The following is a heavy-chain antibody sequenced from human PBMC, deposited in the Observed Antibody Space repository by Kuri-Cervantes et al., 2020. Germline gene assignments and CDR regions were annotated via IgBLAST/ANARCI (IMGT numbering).Heavy chain of an antibody. CDR3: SRDGITMAPAF. V-gene: IGHV1-2*02. J-gene: IGHJ3*01. D-gene: IGHD3-10*01. CDR1: GYTFTGYY. CDR2: INPNSGGT. Sequence: ASVKVSCKASGYTFTGYYMHWVRQAPGQGLEWMGWINPNSGGTNYAQKFQGRVTMTRDTSISTAYMELNWLTSDDTAVYFCSRDGITMAPAFWGRGTMVTVSS.